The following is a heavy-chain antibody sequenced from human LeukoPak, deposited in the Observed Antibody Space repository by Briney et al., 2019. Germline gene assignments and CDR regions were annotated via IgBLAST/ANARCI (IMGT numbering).Heavy chain of an antibody. CDR2: INHSGST. CDR3: ASGGYSYGLKYYFDY. D-gene: IGHD5-18*01. CDR1: GGSFSGYY. Sequence: PSETLSLTCAVYGGSFSGYYWSWIRQPPGKGLEWIGEINHSGSTNYNPSLKSRVTISVDTSKNQFSLKLSSVTAADTAVYYCASGGYSYGLKYYFDYWGQGTLVTVSS. V-gene: IGHV4-34*01. J-gene: IGHJ4*02.